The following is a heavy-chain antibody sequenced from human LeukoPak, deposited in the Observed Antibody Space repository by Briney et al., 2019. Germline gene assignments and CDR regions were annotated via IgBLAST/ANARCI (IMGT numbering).Heavy chain of an antibody. Sequence: PSETLSLTCTVSSGSISTFYWNWIRQPPGKGLEWIGYIYYSGSTNYNPSLRSRVTILVDTSKNQFALKLTSVTAADTAVYYCARGRFGSSCSFDYWGQGNLDTVSS. V-gene: IGHV4-59*01. D-gene: IGHD6-6*01. CDR3: ARGRFGSSCSFDY. J-gene: IGHJ4*02. CDR1: SGSISTFY. CDR2: IYYSGST.